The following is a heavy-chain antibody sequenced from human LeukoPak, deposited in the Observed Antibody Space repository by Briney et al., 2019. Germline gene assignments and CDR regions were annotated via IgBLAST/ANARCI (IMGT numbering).Heavy chain of an antibody. V-gene: IGHV3-74*01. J-gene: IGHJ4*02. CDR1: GFTFSSYW. D-gene: IGHD5-18*01. CDR3: ARDAGGYSYGYLDY. CDR2: INSDGSST. Sequence: GGSLRLSCAASGFTFSSYWMHWVRQAPEKGLVWVSRINSDGSSTSYADSVKGRFTISRDNAKNTLYLQMNSLRAEDTAVYYCARDAGGYSYGYLDYWGQGTLATVSS.